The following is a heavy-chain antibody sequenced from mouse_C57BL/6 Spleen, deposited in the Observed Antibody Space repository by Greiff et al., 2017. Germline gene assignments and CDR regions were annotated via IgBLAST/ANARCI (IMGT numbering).Heavy chain of an antibody. D-gene: IGHD2-4*01. CDR2: INPYNGDT. J-gene: IGHJ3*01. CDR1: GYSFTGYF. V-gene: IGHV1-20*01. Sequence: EVQLQQSGPELVKPGDSVKISCKASGYSFTGYFMNWVLQSHGKSLEWIGRINPYNGDTFYNQKFKGKATLTVDKSSSTAHMELRSLTSEDSAVYYCARYYYDYDDGFAYWSQGSLVTVSA. CDR3: ARYYYDYDDGFAY.